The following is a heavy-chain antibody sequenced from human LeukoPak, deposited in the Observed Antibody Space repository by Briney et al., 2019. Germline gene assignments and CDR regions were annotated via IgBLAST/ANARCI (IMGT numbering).Heavy chain of an antibody. V-gene: IGHV5-51*01. D-gene: IGHD2-2*01. CDR2: IYPGDSDT. CDR1: GYSFTSYW. J-gene: IGHJ4*02. CDR3: ARLVDCSSTSCYGDFDY. Sequence: GESLKISCKGSGYSFTSYWTGWVRQMPGKGLEWMGIIYPGDSDTRYSPSFQGQVAISADKSISTAYLQWSSLKASDTAMYYCARLVDCSSTSCYGDFDYWGQGTLVTVSS.